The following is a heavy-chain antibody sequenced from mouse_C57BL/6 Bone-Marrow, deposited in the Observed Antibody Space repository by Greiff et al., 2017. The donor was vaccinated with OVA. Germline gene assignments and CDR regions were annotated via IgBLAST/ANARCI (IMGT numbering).Heavy chain of an antibody. Sequence: EVQLQQSGPELVKPGASVKIPCKASGYTFTDYNMDWVKQSHGKSLEWIGDINPNNGGTIYNQKFKGKATLTVDKSSSTAYMELRSLTSEDTAVYYCAIGYEYDGYWYFDVWGTGTTVTVSS. J-gene: IGHJ1*03. V-gene: IGHV1-18*01. CDR1: GYTFTDYN. CDR3: AIGYEYDGYWYFDV. CDR2: INPNNGGT. D-gene: IGHD2-4*01.